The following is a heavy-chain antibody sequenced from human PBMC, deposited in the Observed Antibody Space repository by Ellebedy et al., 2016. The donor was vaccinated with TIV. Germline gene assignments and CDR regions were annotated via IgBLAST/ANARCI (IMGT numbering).Heavy chain of an antibody. D-gene: IGHD3-22*01. CDR2: IYYSGST. CDR3: ARDRHHFDTSFGF. Sequence: PSETLSLTCSVSGGSVSSGSYYWSWIRQPPRKGLEWIGYIYYSGSTKYNPSLKSRVTMSVDTSKNQFSLKLSSVTAADTAVYYCARDRHHFDTSFGFWGQGTLVTVSS. CDR1: GGSVSSGSYY. V-gene: IGHV4-61*01. J-gene: IGHJ4*02.